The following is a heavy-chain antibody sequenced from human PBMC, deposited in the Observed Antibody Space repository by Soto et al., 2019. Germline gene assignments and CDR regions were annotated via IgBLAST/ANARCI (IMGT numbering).Heavy chain of an antibody. V-gene: IGHV1-69*06. CDR1: GGTCSSYA. CDR3: ARDRAVWSGYYIEHYYCGMDV. CDR2: IIPILGKA. J-gene: IGHJ6*02. Sequence: QVQLVQSGAEVKKPGSSVKVSCKASGGTCSSYAISGGRQAPGQGLEWMGGIIPILGKANYAQKFQGRATITADKSASTAYMELSSLRSEETAVYYCARDRAVWSGYYIEHYYCGMDVWGQGTTVAVSS. D-gene: IGHD3-3*01.